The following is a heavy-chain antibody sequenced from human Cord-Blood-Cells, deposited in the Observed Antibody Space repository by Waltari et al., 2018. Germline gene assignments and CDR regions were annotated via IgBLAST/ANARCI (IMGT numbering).Heavy chain of an antibody. V-gene: IGHV1-2*02. D-gene: IGHD1-1*01. CDR2: SNPNCGGT. CDR3: ARGGAGTTDWYFDL. CDR1: GYTFTDYY. Sequence: QVQLVQSGAEVKKPGASVKVSCKASGYTFTDYYMHWVRQAPGQGLEWMGWSNPNCGGTNDAETFQGRVTMTRDTAISTAYMELSSLSSDDTAVYYCARGGAGTTDWYFDLWGRGTLVTVSS. J-gene: IGHJ2*01.